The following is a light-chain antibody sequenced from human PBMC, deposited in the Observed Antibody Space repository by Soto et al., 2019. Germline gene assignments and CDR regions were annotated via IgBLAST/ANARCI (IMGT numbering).Light chain of an antibody. CDR1: QTISSW. Sequence: SPATLSVSVRDRVTITCRASQTISSWLAWYQQKPGKAPKLLIYKASTLKSGVPSRFSGSGSGTEFTLTISSLQPDDFAPYYCTHSNSYSEAFGQGTKVDIK. CDR3: THSNSYSEA. V-gene: IGKV1-5*03. J-gene: IGKJ1*01. CDR2: KAS.